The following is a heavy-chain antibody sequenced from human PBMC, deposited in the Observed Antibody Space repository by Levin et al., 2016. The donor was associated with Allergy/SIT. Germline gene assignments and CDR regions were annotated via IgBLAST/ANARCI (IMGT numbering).Heavy chain of an antibody. CDR1: GFTFSSYG. Sequence: GGSLRLSCAASGFTFSSYGMHWVRQAPGKGLEWVAFIRYDGSNKYYADSVKGRFTISRDNSKNTLYLQMNSLRAEDTAVYYCARDHGLIGSGWYYFDYWGQGTLVTVSS. CDR3: ARDHGLIGSGWYYFDY. D-gene: IGHD6-19*01. V-gene: IGHV3-30*02. CDR2: IRYDGSNK. J-gene: IGHJ4*02.